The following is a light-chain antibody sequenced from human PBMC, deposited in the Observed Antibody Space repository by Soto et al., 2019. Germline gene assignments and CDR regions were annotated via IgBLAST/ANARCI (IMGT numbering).Light chain of an antibody. Sequence: EIVMTQSPATLSVSPGERATLSCRASQSISSNLAWYQQKPGQAPSLLLYGASTRATGIPARFSGSGSGPDFTLTIISLQSEDFAVYYCHQYYNWPPGTFGQGTKLEIK. V-gene: IGKV3-15*01. CDR1: QSISSN. CDR3: HQYYNWPPGT. CDR2: GAS. J-gene: IGKJ2*02.